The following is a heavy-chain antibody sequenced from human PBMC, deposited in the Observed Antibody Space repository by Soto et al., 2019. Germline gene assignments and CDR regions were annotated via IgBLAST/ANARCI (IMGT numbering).Heavy chain of an antibody. Sequence: GGSLRLSCAASGFTFSGSAMHWVRQASGKGLEWVGRIRSKANSYATAYAASVKGRFTISRDDSKNTAYLQMNSLKTEDTAVYYCTRPFYDFWSGYYPHDYYYYMDVWGKGTTVTVSS. CDR1: GFTFSGSA. CDR3: TRPFYDFWSGYYPHDYYYYMDV. V-gene: IGHV3-73*01. CDR2: IRSKANSYAT. J-gene: IGHJ6*03. D-gene: IGHD3-3*01.